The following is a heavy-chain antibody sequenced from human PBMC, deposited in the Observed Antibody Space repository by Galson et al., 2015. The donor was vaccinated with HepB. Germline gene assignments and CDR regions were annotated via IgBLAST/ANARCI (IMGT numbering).Heavy chain of an antibody. D-gene: IGHD2-15*01. CDR1: TFIFSTYS. CDR3: AKASGGFFRDAFDI. CDR2: ISSSNTTI. V-gene: IGHV3-48*04. Sequence: SLRLSCAASTFIFSTYSMNWVRQAPGKGLEWVSYISSSNTTIYYADSVKGRFTISRDNAKNTLYLQMNSLRAEDTAVYYCAKASGGFFRDAFDIWGQGTMVTVSS. J-gene: IGHJ3*02.